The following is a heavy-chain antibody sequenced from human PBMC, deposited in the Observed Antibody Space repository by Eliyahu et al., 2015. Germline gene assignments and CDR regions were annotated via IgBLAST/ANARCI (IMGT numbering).Heavy chain of an antibody. CDR2: TTNKPNSYTT. Sequence: EVQLVESGGGLVQPGGSLRLSCAASGFTFSAXYMXWVRQAPGKGLEWVGRTTNKPNSYTTEYAASVKGRFTISSDHSKNSLYLQMNSLKTEDTAVYFCARERGYSSSPSRYYYYYMDVWGKGTTVTVSS. V-gene: IGHV3-72*01. CDR3: ARERGYSSSPSRYYYYYMDV. J-gene: IGHJ6*03. CDR1: GFTFSAXY. D-gene: IGHD6-6*01.